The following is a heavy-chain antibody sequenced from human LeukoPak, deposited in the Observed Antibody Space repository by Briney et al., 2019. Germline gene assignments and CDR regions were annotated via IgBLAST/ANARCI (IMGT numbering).Heavy chain of an antibody. CDR2: ISGSGGST. CDR3: AKGFDSSGWYYLDY. J-gene: IGHJ4*02. D-gene: IGHD6-19*01. V-gene: IGHV3-23*01. Sequence: PGGSLRLSCAASGFTFSSYAMSWVRQAPGKGLEWVSAISGSGGSTYYADSVKGRFTISRDNSKNTLYLQMNSLRAEDTAVYYCAKGFDSSGWYYLDYWGQGTLVTVSS. CDR1: GFTFSSYA.